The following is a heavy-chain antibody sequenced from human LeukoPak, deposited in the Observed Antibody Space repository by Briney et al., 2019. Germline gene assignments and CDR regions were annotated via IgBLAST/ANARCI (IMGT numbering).Heavy chain of an antibody. D-gene: IGHD5-12*01. CDR1: GFTFDDYA. CDR3: AEVLGGGYNAFDY. V-gene: IGHV3-9*01. CDR2: ISWNSGSI. Sequence: GGSLRLSCAASGFTFDDYAMHWVRQAPGKGLEWVSGISWNSGSIGYADSVKGRFTISRDNAKNSLYLQMNSLRAEDTALYYCAEVLGGGYNAFDYWGQGTLVTVSS. J-gene: IGHJ4*02.